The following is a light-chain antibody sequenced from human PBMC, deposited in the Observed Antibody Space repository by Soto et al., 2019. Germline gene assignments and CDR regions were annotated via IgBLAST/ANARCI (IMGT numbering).Light chain of an antibody. V-gene: IGLV2-18*02. Sequence: ALTQPPSVSGSPGQSVAISCTGTSSDVGNSNGVSWYHQPPGTAPKLMIYDVNNRPSGVPDRFSGSKSGNTASLTISGLQAEDEGDYYCSSYTSSSTYVFGTGTKVTVL. J-gene: IGLJ1*01. CDR3: SSYTSSSTYV. CDR1: SSDVGNSNG. CDR2: DVN.